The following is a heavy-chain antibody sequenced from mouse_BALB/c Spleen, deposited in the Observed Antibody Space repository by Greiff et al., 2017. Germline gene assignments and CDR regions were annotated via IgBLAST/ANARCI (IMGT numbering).Heavy chain of an antibody. D-gene: IGHD1-1*01. J-gene: IGHJ4*01. V-gene: IGHV3-6*02. CDR2: ISYDGSN. Sequence: EVQRVESGPGLVKPSQSLSLTCSVTGYSITSGYYWNWIRQFPGNKLEWMGYISYDGSNNYNPSLKNRISSTRDTSKNQFFLKLNSVTTEDTATYYCARDHYYGSSYYAMDYWGQGTSVTVSA. CDR3: ARDHYYGSSYYAMDY. CDR1: GYSITSGYY.